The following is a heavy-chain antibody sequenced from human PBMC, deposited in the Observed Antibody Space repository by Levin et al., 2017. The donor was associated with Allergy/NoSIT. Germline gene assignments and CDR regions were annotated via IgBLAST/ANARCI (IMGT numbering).Heavy chain of an antibody. CDR3: ASYYSTTWYGGF. J-gene: IGHJ4*02. CDR2: ISSTSRDI. Sequence: PGGSLRLSCAASGFTFRSYTMNWVRQAPGKGLEWVSSISSTSRDIFYADSVKGRFTISRDNAKNSLFLQMNSLRAEDTAMYYCASYYSTTWYGGFWGQGTLVTVSS. CDR1: GFTFRSYT. D-gene: IGHD6-13*01. V-gene: IGHV3-21*01.